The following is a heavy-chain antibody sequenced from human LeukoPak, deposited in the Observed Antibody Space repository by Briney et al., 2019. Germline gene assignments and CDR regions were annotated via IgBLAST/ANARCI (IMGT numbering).Heavy chain of an antibody. CDR2: IKPSGGST. D-gene: IGHD3-22*01. CDR3: TRVGSDSSGYNSY. CDR1: EYTFTSYY. V-gene: IGHV1-46*01. Sequence: SVKVSFKASEYTFTSYYMHWVRQPPVQGIERMRIIKPSGGSTSYAQKFQGRVTMTRDTSTSTVYMELSSLRSEDTDVYYFTRVGSDSSGYNSYWGQGTLVTVSS. J-gene: IGHJ4*02.